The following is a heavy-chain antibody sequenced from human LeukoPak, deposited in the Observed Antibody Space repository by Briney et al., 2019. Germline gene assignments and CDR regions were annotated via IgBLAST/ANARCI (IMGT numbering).Heavy chain of an antibody. CDR1: GGTFSSTT. D-gene: IGHD2-21*02. V-gene: IGHV1-69*13. CDR2: ITPIFRTP. J-gene: IGHJ4*02. CDR3: ARGWLAETTVVTPYNY. Sequence: SVMVSCKASGGTFSSTTINWVRQAPGQGLEWMGGITPIFRTPNYAQKFQGRVTITAVESMSTAYMELSSLRSEDTAVYYCARGWLAETTVVTPYNYWGQGTLVTVSS.